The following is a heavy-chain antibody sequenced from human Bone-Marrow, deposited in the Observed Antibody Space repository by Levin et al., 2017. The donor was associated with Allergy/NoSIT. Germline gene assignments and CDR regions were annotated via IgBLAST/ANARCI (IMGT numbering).Heavy chain of an antibody. D-gene: IGHD3-10*01. Sequence: PGGSLRLSCAASGFTFSSYAMSWVRQAPGKGLEWVSAISGSGGSTYYADSVKGRFTISRDNSKNTLYLQMNSLRAEDTAVYYCAKGQHSDADMVRGVIITGFDYWGQGTLVTVSS. CDR2: ISGSGGST. V-gene: IGHV3-23*01. CDR1: GFTFSSYA. CDR3: AKGQHSDADMVRGVIITGFDY. J-gene: IGHJ4*02.